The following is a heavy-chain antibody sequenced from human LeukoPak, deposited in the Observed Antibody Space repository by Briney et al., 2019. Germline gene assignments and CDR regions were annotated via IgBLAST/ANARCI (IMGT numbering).Heavy chain of an antibody. V-gene: IGHV4-39*01. CDR3: ARHGLTAGGWFHP. CDR1: GGSVSSTGYF. Sequence: SETLSLTCTVSGGSVSSTGYFWGWIRQPPGQGLEWIGSIDYSGSSYYNASLKSRVTISVDTSKNQFSLKLNSVTAADTALYYCARHGLTAGGWFHPWGQGTLVTVSS. D-gene: IGHD5-18*01. CDR2: IDYSGSS. J-gene: IGHJ5*02.